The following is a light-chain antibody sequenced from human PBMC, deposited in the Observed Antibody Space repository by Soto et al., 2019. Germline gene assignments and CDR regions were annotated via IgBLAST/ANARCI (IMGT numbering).Light chain of an antibody. CDR1: QSISSW. CDR3: QQYNSYSRT. CDR2: KAS. Sequence: DIQMTQSPSTLSASVGDRVTITCRASQSISSWLAWYQQKPGKAPKLLIYKASSLESGVPSRFSGSGSGPEFTLTISSLQPVDFATYYCQQYNSYSRTFGQGTKVEIK. J-gene: IGKJ1*01. V-gene: IGKV1-5*03.